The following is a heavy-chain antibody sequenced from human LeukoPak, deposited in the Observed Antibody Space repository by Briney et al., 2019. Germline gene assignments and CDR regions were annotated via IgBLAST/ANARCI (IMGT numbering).Heavy chain of an antibody. Sequence: SETLSLTCAVYGGSFSGYYWSWIRQPPGKGLEWIGYIYYSGSTNYNPSLKSRVTISVDTSKNQFSLKLSSVTAADTAVYYCARAGTTVTIYYYGMDVWGQGTTVTVSS. CDR1: GGSFSGYY. D-gene: IGHD4-17*01. J-gene: IGHJ6*02. V-gene: IGHV4-59*01. CDR2: IYYSGST. CDR3: ARAGTTVTIYYYGMDV.